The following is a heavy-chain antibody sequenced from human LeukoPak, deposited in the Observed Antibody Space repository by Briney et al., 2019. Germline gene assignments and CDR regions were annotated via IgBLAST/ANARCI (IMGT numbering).Heavy chain of an antibody. J-gene: IGHJ4*02. CDR1: GYSISSGYY. Sequence: SETLSLTCTVSGYSISSGYYWGWIRQPPGKGLEWIGYIYYSGSTNYNPSLKSRVTISVDTSKNQFSLKLSSVTAADTAVYYCARDQGDSSGYYYTDYWGQGTLVTVSS. CDR2: IYYSGST. V-gene: IGHV4-38-2*02. CDR3: ARDQGDSSGYYYTDY. D-gene: IGHD3-22*01.